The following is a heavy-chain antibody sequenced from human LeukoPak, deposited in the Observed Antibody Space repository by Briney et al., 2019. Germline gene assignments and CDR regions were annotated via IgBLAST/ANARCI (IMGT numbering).Heavy chain of an antibody. D-gene: IGHD6-19*01. J-gene: IGHJ2*01. V-gene: IGHV3-11*06. CDR3: ARDAGYSSGWSHWYLDL. CDR1: GFTFSDYY. CDR2: ISSSSSYT. Sequence: GGSLRLSCAASGFTFSDYYMSWIRQAPGKGLEWVSYISSSSSYTNYADSVKGRFTISRDKAKNSIYLQMNSLTDEDTAVYYCARDAGYSSGWSHWYLDLWGRGTLVTVSS.